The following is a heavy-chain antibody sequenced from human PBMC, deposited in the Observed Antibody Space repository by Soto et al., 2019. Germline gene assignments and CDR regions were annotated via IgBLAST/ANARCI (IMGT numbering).Heavy chain of an antibody. CDR1: GYSFNSYW. D-gene: IGHD6-13*01. CDR3: ARTAAAGKYYYGMDV. CDR2: IYPGDSDT. V-gene: IGHV5-51*03. J-gene: IGHJ6*02. Sequence: PGESLKISCKGSGYSFNSYWVGWVRQMPGKGLEGMGIIYPGDSDTRYSPSFQGQVTISADKSISTAYLQWSSLKASDTAMYYCARTAAAGKYYYGMDVWGQGTTVTVSS.